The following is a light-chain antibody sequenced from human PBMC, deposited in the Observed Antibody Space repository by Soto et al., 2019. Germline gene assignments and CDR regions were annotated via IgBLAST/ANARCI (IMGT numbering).Light chain of an antibody. CDR2: AAS. CDR3: QQTLSVPRT. CDR1: QNIRTY. V-gene: IGKV1-39*01. J-gene: IGKJ1*01. Sequence: DIQMTQSPRFLSASVGDRVTIPCRASQNIRTYLTWYQQKPGKGPTVLIYAASTLQRGVPSRFSGSTTGTDFTLTITCLQPEDSATYYCQQTLSVPRTFGLGTKVEIK.